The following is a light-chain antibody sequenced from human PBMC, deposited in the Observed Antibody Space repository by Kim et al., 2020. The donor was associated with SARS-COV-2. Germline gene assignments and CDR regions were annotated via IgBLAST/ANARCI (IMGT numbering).Light chain of an antibody. J-gene: IGKJ1*01. CDR1: QSISSY. CDR3: QQSYSTPWT. V-gene: IGKV1-39*01. CDR2: AAS. Sequence: DIQMTQSPSSLSASVGDRVTITCRASQSISSYLNWYQQKPGKAPKLLIYAASSLQSGVPSRFSGSGFWTDFTLTISSLQPEDFATYYCQQSYSTPWTFGQGTKVDIK.